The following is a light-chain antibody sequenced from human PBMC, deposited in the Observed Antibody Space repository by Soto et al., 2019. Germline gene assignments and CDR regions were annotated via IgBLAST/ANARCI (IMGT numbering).Light chain of an antibody. CDR1: HSVSSNY. J-gene: IGKJ1*01. V-gene: IGKV3D-20*01. CDR2: DAS. Sequence: EIGLTQSPATLSLSPGERATLSCGASHSVSSNYLAWYQQKPGLAPRLLIYDASRRATGIPARFSGSGSGTDFILSISRLEPEDFAVYYCQQHGRSPSPFGQGTKVDIK. CDR3: QQHGRSPSP.